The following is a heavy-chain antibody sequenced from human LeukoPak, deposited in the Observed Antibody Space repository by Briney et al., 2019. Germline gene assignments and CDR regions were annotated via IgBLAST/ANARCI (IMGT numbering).Heavy chain of an antibody. Sequence: GASVKVSCKASGYTFTSYGISWVRQAPGQGLEWMGWISAYNGNTNYAQKLQGRVTMTTDTSTSTAYMELRSLRSDDTAVYYCARSNSRVGATGFLDYWGQGTLVTVSS. CDR3: ARSNSRVGATGFLDY. J-gene: IGHJ4*02. CDR1: GYTFTSYG. CDR2: ISAYNGNT. V-gene: IGHV1-18*01. D-gene: IGHD1-26*01.